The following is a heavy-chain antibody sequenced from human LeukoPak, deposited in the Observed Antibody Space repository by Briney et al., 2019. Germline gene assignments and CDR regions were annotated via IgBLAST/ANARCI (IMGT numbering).Heavy chain of an antibody. D-gene: IGHD3-9*01. V-gene: IGHV3-21*01. Sequence: PGGSLRLSCAASGFSFRDYTMNWVRQAPGKGLEWLASISSSSSYIYFANSVRGRFTISRDNAKNSLYLQMNSLRAEDTAVYYCARAPEDYDILTGYYFFDYWGQGTLVTVSS. CDR1: GFSFRDYT. CDR3: ARAPEDYDILTGYYFFDY. CDR2: ISSSSSYI. J-gene: IGHJ4*02.